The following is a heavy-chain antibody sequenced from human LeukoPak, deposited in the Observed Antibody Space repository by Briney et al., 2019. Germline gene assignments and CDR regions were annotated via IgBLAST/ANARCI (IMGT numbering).Heavy chain of an antibody. V-gene: IGHV3-7*01. CDR1: GFTFSSYW. CDR2: IKQDGSEK. Sequence: GGSLRLSCGASGFTFSSYWMSWVRQAPGKGLEWVANIKQDGSEKYYVDSVKGRFTISRDNAKNSLYLQMNSLRAEDTAVYYCARDSSGYYPLDYWGQGTLVTVSS. J-gene: IGHJ4*02. D-gene: IGHD3-22*01. CDR3: ARDSSGYYPLDY.